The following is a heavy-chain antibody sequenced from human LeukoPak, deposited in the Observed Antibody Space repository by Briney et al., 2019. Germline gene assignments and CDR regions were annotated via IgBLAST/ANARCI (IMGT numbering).Heavy chain of an antibody. CDR1: GYTFTGYY. V-gene: IGHV1-2*06. CDR3: ARDLIYYGSSGLT. J-gene: IGHJ5*02. D-gene: IGHD3-22*01. Sequence: GASVKVSCKASGYTFTGYYMHWVRQAPGQGLEWMGRINPNSGGTNYAQRFQGRVTMTRDTSISTAYMELSRLRSDDTAVYYCARDLIYYGSSGLTWGQGTLVTVSS. CDR2: INPNSGGT.